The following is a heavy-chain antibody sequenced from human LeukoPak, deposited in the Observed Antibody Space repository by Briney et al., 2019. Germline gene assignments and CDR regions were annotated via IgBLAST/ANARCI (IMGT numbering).Heavy chain of an antibody. CDR2: IIPIFGTS. D-gene: IGHD4-11*01. V-gene: IGHV1-69*05. CDR1: GGTFSSYA. CDR3: ARGTGTVTIGLPETNWFDP. J-gene: IGHJ5*02. Sequence: SVKVSCKASGGTFSSYAISWVRQAPGQGLDWMGGIIPIFGTSNYAQKFQDRVTITTDESTSTAYMELSSLRSEDTAVYYCARGTGTVTIGLPETNWFDPWGQGTLVTVSS.